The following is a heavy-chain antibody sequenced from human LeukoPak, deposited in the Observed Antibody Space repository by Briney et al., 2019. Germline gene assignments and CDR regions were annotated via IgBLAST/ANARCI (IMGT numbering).Heavy chain of an antibody. J-gene: IGHJ4*02. D-gene: IGHD2-21*01. V-gene: IGHV3-72*01. Sequence: GGSLRLSCAASGFTFSSYSMDWVRQAPGKGLEWVARIRNKPHTYTIEYAASVRGRFSISRDDSKNSLYLQMNSLRTDDTAVYYCARGAYCGGGGICPAPFEYWGQGTLVTVSS. CDR3: ARGAYCGGGGICPAPFEY. CDR1: GFTFSSYS. CDR2: IRNKPHTYTI.